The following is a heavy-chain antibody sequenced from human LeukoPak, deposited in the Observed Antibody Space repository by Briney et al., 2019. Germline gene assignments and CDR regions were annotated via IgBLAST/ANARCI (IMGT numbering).Heavy chain of an antibody. D-gene: IGHD3-10*01. V-gene: IGHV3-30-3*01. J-gene: IGHJ3*02. CDR1: GFTVSSNY. CDR3: ARKGVLDAFDI. CDR2: ISYDGSNK. Sequence: GGSLRLSCAASGFTVSSNYMSWVRQAPGKGLEWVAVISYDGSNKYYADSVKGRFTISRDNSKNTLYLQMNSLRAEDTAVYYCARKGVLDAFDIWGQGTMVTVSS.